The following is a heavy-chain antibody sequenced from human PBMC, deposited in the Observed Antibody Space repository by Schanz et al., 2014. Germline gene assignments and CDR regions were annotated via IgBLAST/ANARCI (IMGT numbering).Heavy chain of an antibody. CDR3: AKHVRSLTGNDY. Sequence: VQLVESGGGVVRPGGSLRLSCAGSGFTFSNYAIHWVRQAPGKGLEWVSGISGSGGSTYDTDSVKGRFTISRDNSKNTLYLQMNSLRAEDTAVYYCAKHVRSLTGNDYWGQGTLVTVSS. V-gene: IGHV3-23*04. J-gene: IGHJ4*02. D-gene: IGHD3-9*01. CDR1: GFTFSNYA. CDR2: ISGSGGST.